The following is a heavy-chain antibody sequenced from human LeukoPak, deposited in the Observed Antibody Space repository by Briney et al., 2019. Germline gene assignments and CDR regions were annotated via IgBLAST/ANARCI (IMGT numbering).Heavy chain of an antibody. CDR3: ARDADTAMVTLSNYYYGMDV. Sequence: ASVKVSCKASGYTFTSYYMQWVRQSAGQGLEWMGIINPSGGSTSYAQKFQGRVTMTRDTSTSTVYMELSSLRSEDTAVYYCARDADTAMVTLSNYYYGMDVWGKGTTVTVSS. CDR2: INPSGGST. D-gene: IGHD5-18*01. J-gene: IGHJ6*04. CDR1: GYTFTSYY. V-gene: IGHV1-46*01.